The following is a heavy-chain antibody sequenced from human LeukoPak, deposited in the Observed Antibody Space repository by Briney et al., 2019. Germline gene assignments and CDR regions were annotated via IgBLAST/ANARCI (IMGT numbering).Heavy chain of an antibody. D-gene: IGHD4-23*01. Sequence: GASVKVSCKASGYTFTSYGISWVRQAPGQGLEWMGRIIPILGIANYAQKFQGRVTITADKSTSTAYMELSSLRSEDTAVYYCARGRDDYGGKSQYYYYYYGMDVWGQGTTVTVSS. V-gene: IGHV1-69*04. CDR1: GYTFTSYG. J-gene: IGHJ6*02. CDR2: IIPILGIA. CDR3: ARGRDDYGGKSQYYYYYYGMDV.